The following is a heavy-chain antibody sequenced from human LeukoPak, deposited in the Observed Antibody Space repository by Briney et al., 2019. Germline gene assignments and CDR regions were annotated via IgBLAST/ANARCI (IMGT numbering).Heavy chain of an antibody. V-gene: IGHV3-9*01. CDR3: ANGDDSSGYYYSWTY. D-gene: IGHD3-22*01. CDR2: IRWNSGGI. Sequence: GGSLRLSCAASGLTFHGYAMHWVRQAPGKGLEWVSGIRWNSGGIAYADSVKGRFTISRDNAKNSLYLQMNSLRAEDTALYYCANGDDSSGYYYSWTYWGQGTLVTVSS. J-gene: IGHJ4*02. CDR1: GLTFHGYA.